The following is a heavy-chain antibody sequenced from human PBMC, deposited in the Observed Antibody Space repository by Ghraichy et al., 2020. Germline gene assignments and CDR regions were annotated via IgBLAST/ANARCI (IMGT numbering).Heavy chain of an antibody. CDR1: GFTFSSHA. V-gene: IGHV3-30*04. J-gene: IGHJ4*02. D-gene: IGHD1-1*01. CDR2: ISYDGSNK. Sequence: GGSLRLSCAASGFTFSSHAMHWVRQAPGKGMEWVAVISYDGSNKYYADSVKGRFTISRDNSKNTLYLQMNSLRAEDTAVYYCARENWNDGYFDYWGQGTLVTVSS. CDR3: ARENWNDGYFDY.